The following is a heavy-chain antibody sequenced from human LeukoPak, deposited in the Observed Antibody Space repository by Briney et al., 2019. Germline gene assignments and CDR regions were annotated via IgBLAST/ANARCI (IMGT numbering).Heavy chain of an antibody. CDR3: AGDSSSWPKGY. CDR2: IIPIFGTA. D-gene: IGHD6-13*01. V-gene: IGHV1-69*13. Sequence: ASVKVSCKASGYTFTNFGISWVRQAPGQGLEWMGGIIPIFGTANYAQKFQGRVTITADESTSTAYMELSSLRSEDTAVYYCAGDSSSWPKGYWGQGTLVTVSS. CDR1: GYTFTNFG. J-gene: IGHJ4*02.